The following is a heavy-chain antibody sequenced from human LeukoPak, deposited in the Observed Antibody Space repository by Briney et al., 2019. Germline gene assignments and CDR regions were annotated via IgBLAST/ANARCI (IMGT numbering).Heavy chain of an antibody. V-gene: IGHV3-30*02. J-gene: IGHJ6*03. CDR2: VGYDGTNK. CDR1: GFSFSGCG. CDR3: AKVPGWYQQLGVRSYYYMDV. Sequence: PGGSLRLSCAASGFSFSGCGMYWVRQAPGKGLEWVAFVGYDGTNKYYTESVKGRFTVSRDNSKNTLYLQMNGLRAEDTAVYYCAKVPGWYQQLGVRSYYYMDVWGKGTTVTVSS. D-gene: IGHD2-2*01.